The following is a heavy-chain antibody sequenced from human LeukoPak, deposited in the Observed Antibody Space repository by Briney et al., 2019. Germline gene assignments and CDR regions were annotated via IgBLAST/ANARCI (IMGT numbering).Heavy chain of an antibody. J-gene: IGHJ4*02. CDR2: IYSGGST. Sequence: GGSLRLSCAASGFTFSSYEMNWVRQAPGKGLEWVSVIYSGGSTYYADSVKGRFTISRDNSKNTLYLQMNSLRAEDTAVYYCARGSGGYDWNDYWGQGTLVTVSS. V-gene: IGHV3-66*01. CDR3: ARGSGGYDWNDY. D-gene: IGHD5-12*01. CDR1: GFTFSSYE.